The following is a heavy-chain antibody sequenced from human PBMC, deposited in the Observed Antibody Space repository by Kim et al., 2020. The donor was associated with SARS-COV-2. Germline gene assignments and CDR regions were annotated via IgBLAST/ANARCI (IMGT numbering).Heavy chain of an antibody. CDR1: GGSVSSGSYY. J-gene: IGHJ3*02. V-gene: IGHV4-61*01. D-gene: IGHD6-13*01. CDR3: ARGIAATTTYAFEI. CDR2: IYYSGST. Sequence: SETLSLTCTVSGGSVSSGSYYWSWIRQPPGKGLEWIGYIYYSGSTTYNSSLKSRVTMSVDTSKNQFSLRLSSVTAADTAVYYCARGIAATTTYAFEIWG.